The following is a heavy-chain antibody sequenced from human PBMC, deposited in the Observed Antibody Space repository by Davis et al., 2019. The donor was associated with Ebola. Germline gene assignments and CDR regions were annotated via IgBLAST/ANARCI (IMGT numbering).Heavy chain of an antibody. V-gene: IGHV5-51*01. CDR2: IYPGDSDT. CDR3: ARHLCYSDSSGYLPLDY. J-gene: IGHJ4*02. CDR1: GYSFTNYW. Sequence: GESLKISCKTSGYSFTNYWIGWVRQMPGKGLEWMGIIYPGDSDTRYNPSFQGQVIISVDRSISTAYLQWSSLKASDTAMYYCARHLCYSDSSGYLPLDYWGQGTLVTVSS. D-gene: IGHD3-22*01.